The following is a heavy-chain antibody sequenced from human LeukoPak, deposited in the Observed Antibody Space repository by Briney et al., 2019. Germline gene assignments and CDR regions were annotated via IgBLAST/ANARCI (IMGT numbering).Heavy chain of an antibody. J-gene: IGHJ1*01. D-gene: IGHD2-21*01. V-gene: IGHV3-23*01. CDR3: ASRLWYPA. CDR2: ISGSGGST. Sequence: LEWVSAISGSGGSTYYADSVKGRFTISRDNSKNTLYLQMNSLRAEDTAVYYCASRLWYPAWGQGTLVTVSS.